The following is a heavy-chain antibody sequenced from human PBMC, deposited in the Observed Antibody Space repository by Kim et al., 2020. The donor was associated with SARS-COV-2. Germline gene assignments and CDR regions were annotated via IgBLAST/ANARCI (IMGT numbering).Heavy chain of an antibody. V-gene: IGHV3-48*03. CDR3: AREYKRITMIVVHDAFDI. CDR1: GFTFSSYE. CDR2: ISSSGSTI. Sequence: GGSLRLSCAASGFTFSSYEMNWVRQAPGKGLEWVSYISSSGSTIYYADSVKGRFTISRDNAKNSLYLQMNSLRAEDTAVYYCAREYKRITMIVVHDAFDIWGQGTMVTVSS. J-gene: IGHJ3*02. D-gene: IGHD3-22*01.